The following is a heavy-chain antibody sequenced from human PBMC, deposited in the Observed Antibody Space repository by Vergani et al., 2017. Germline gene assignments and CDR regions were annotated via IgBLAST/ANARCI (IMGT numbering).Heavy chain of an antibody. D-gene: IGHD1-7*01. CDR1: GFSPNTRGVS. J-gene: IGHJ6*03. Sequence: QITLKESGPTLVKPTQTLTLTSTFSGFSPNTRGVSVAWIRQPPGKALDWLALIYGNDDQNYSTSLNNRVTITKDTSKNQVVLTMTNMDYVDTGTYYCVYRKTECGTTGCFYPFYYYYYMDVWGKGTTVTVSS. CDR3: VYRKTECGTTGCFYPFYYYYYMDV. CDR2: IYGNDDQ. V-gene: IGHV2-5*04.